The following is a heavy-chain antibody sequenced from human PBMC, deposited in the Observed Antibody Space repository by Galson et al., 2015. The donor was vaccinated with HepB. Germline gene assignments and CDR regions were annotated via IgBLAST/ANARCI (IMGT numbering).Heavy chain of an antibody. D-gene: IGHD4-17*01. Sequence: SLRLSCAASGFTFSSYAMSWVRQAPGKGLEWVAAISGSGGSTYYADSVKGRFTISRDNSKNTLYLQMNSLRAEDTAVYYCAKDRAKGYYGDPAVRGQGTLVTVSS. CDR1: GFTFSSYA. V-gene: IGHV3-23*01. J-gene: IGHJ4*02. CDR2: ISGSGGST. CDR3: AKDRAKGYYGDPAV.